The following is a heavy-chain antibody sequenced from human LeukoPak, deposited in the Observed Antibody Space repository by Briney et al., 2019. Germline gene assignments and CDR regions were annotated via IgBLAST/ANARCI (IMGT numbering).Heavy chain of an antibody. J-gene: IGHJ4*02. CDR1: GFTFSTNW. D-gene: IGHD1-26*01. V-gene: IGHV3-7*04. Sequence: GGPLRLSCAASGFTFSTNWMSWVRQAPGKGLEWVANIKEDGSAKHYVDSVRGRFTISRDNAKNSLYLQMDTLRAEDTAVYYCARYSGSYGVVNWGQGTLVTVPS. CDR2: IKEDGSAK. CDR3: ARYSGSYGVVN.